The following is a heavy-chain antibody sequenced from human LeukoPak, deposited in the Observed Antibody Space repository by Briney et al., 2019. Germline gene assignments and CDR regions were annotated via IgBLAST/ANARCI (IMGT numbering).Heavy chain of an antibody. CDR3: ARGKGLPYYFDY. J-gene: IGHJ4*02. CDR1: GGSISISNYY. Sequence: PSETLSLTCTVSGGSISISNYYWGCIRQPPGKGLEWIGSIYYSGSTYYRPSLKSRVTISVDTSKNQFSLKLSSMTAADTAVYYCARGKGLPYYFDYWGQGTLVTVSS. D-gene: IGHD5-18*01. V-gene: IGHV4-39*07. CDR2: IYYSGST.